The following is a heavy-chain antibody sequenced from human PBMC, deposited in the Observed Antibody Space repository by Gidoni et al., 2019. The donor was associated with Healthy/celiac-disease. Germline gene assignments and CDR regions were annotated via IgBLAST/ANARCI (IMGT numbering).Heavy chain of an antibody. V-gene: IGHV3-23*01. Sequence: EVQLLESGGGLVQPGGSLRLSCAAYGFTFSSSAMSWVRQAPGKGLEWVSAISGSGVSTYYAYSVKGRFTISRDNSKNTLYLQMNSLRAEDTAVYYCAKDTLDAFDIWGQGTMVTVSS. CDR2: ISGSGVST. CDR3: AKDTLDAFDI. J-gene: IGHJ3*02. CDR1: GFTFSSSA.